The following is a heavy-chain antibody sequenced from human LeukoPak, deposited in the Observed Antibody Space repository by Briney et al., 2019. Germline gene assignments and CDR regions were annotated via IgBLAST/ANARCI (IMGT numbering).Heavy chain of an antibody. D-gene: IGHD3-22*01. CDR1: GFTFDDYA. CDR3: AKSNYYDSSGYFDY. CDR2: ISWNSGSI. J-gene: IGHJ4*02. Sequence: GRSLRLSCAASGFTFDDYAMHWVRQAPGKGLEWVSGISWNSGSIGYADSVKGRFTISRDNAKNSLYLQMNSLRAEDMALYYCAKSNYYDSSGYFDYWGQGTLVTVSS. V-gene: IGHV3-9*03.